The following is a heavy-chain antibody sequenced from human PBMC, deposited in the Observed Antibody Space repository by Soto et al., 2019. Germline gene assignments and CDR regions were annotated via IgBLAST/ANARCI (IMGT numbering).Heavy chain of an antibody. V-gene: IGHV3-11*06. CDR1: GFTFSDYY. Sequence: PGGSLRLSCAASGFTFSDYYMSWVRQAPGRGLEWISYSSNSGTFARYATSVKGRFSISRDNANNSLYLEMNGLRVEDTAVYYCARSGDNFNVLDYWGQGTPVTVSS. D-gene: IGHD1-1*01. CDR3: ARSGDNFNVLDY. J-gene: IGHJ4*02. CDR2: SSNSGTFA.